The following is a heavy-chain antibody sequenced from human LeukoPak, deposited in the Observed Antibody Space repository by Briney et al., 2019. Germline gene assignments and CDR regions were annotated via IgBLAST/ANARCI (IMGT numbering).Heavy chain of an antibody. CDR1: GFTFSSYA. V-gene: IGHV3-23*01. D-gene: IGHD5-18*01. Sequence: PGGSLRLSCAASGFTFSSYAMSWVRQAPGKGLEWVSAISGSGGSTCYADSVKGRFTISRDNSKNTLYLQMNSLRAEDTAVYYCAKGAYSYGSSSPYYFDYWGQGTLVTVSS. CDR3: AKGAYSYGSSSPYYFDY. CDR2: ISGSGGST. J-gene: IGHJ4*02.